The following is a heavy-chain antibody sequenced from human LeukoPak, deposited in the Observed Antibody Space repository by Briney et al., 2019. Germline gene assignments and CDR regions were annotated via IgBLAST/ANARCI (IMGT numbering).Heavy chain of an antibody. CDR3: ARGGVLLWFGELFFDAFDI. CDR2: IYYSGST. J-gene: IGHJ3*02. D-gene: IGHD3-10*01. Sequence: PSETLSLTCTVSGGSISSSSYYWGWTRQPPGKGLEWIGSIYYSGSTYYNPSLKSRVTISVDTSKNQFSLKLSSVTAADTAVYYCARGGVLLWFGELFFDAFDIWGQGTMVTVSS. CDR1: GGSISSSSYY. V-gene: IGHV4-39*07.